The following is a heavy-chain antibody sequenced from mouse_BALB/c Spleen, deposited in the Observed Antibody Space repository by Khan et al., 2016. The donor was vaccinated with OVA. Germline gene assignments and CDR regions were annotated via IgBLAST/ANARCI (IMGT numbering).Heavy chain of an antibody. Sequence: QVQLQQSGAELVRPGASVKLSCKTSGYIFTNYWIHWLKQRSGQGLEWIARIYPGIDSTYYNEKFKEQATLNADKSSSTAYMQLSSLKSENSSVYFCARSGDYDDVWFAYWCQGTLVTVSA. D-gene: IGHD2-4*01. J-gene: IGHJ3*01. CDR1: GYIFTNYW. V-gene: IGHV1-76*01. CDR2: IYPGIDST. CDR3: ARSGDYDDVWFAY.